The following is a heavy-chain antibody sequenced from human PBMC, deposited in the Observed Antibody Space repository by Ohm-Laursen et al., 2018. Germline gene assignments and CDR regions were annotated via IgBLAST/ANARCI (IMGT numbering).Heavy chain of an antibody. J-gene: IGHJ4*02. D-gene: IGHD3-22*01. Sequence: SLRLSCAASGFTFSSYAMSWVRQAPGKGLERVSAISGSGGSTYYADSVKGRFTISRDNSKNTLYLQMNSLRAEDTAVYYCARGGYYYDPTWDYWGQGTLVTVSS. CDR1: GFTFSSYA. V-gene: IGHV3-23*01. CDR3: ARGGYYYDPTWDY. CDR2: ISGSGGST.